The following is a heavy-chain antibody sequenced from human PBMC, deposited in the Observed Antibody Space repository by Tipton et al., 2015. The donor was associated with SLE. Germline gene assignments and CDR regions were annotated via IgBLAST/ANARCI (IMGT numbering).Heavy chain of an antibody. V-gene: IGHV4-31*11. Sequence: TLSLTCAVYGGSISSGGYYWSWIRQHLGKGLEWIGYTYYSGSTNYNPSLKSRVTISVDTSKNQISLKLSSVSAADTAVYYCVRGPKDVWGQGTTVTVSS. J-gene: IGHJ6*02. CDR3: VRGPKDV. CDR2: TYYSGST. CDR1: GGSISSGGYY.